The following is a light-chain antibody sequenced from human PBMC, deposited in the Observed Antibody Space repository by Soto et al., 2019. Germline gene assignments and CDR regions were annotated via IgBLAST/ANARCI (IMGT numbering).Light chain of an antibody. J-gene: IGKJ4*01. CDR1: QDIRHY. CDR3: QQSDNLPLT. Sequence: IQRTQSPSSLSPSVGDRVTITCQARQDIRHYLNWYQHKPGEAPKRLIYDASNLGTGVPSRFSGSGSGTHCTLTITTLQAEDISTYYCQQSDNLPLTFGGGTKVE. V-gene: IGKV1-33*01. CDR2: DAS.